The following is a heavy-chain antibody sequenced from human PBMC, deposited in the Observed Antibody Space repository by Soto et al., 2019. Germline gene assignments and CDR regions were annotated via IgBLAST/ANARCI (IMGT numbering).Heavy chain of an antibody. V-gene: IGHV4-34*01. D-gene: IGHD2-8*02. Sequence: SETLSLPCAFYGWSFSGYSWTWIRQPPGTGLEWIGEINHTGSTNYNPSLKSRVTISVDTSKNQFSLKLTSVTAADTAVYYCARDKITGLFDYWGQGTLGTV. J-gene: IGHJ4*02. CDR1: GWSFSGYS. CDR2: INHTGST. CDR3: ARDKITGLFDY.